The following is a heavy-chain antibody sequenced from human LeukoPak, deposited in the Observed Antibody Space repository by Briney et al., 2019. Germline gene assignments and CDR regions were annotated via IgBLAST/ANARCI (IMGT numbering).Heavy chain of an antibody. CDR2: ISSSSSYI. V-gene: IGHV3-21*01. J-gene: IGHJ4*02. Sequence: GGSLRLSCAASGFTFSSYSMNWVRHAPGKGLEWDSSISSSSSYIYYADSVKGRFTISRDNAKNSLYLQMNSLRAEDTAVYYCARDPWGTGTSESYWGQGTLVTVSS. D-gene: IGHD1/OR15-1a*01. CDR3: ARDPWGTGTSESY. CDR1: GFTFSSYS.